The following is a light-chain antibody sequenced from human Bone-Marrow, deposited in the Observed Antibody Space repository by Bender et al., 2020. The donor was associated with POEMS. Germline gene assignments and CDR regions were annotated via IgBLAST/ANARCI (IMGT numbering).Light chain of an antibody. V-gene: IGLV3-1*01. J-gene: IGLJ2*01. Sequence: SYEVTQPPSVSVSPGQTATITCSGSRLGDEYVSWYQQKPGQSPVLVIYQDSKRPSGVPERFSGSNSGNTATLTISGTQAMDEAEYHCQAWDRNTAAVFGDGTKLTVL. CDR3: QAWDRNTAAV. CDR1: RLGDEY. CDR2: QDS.